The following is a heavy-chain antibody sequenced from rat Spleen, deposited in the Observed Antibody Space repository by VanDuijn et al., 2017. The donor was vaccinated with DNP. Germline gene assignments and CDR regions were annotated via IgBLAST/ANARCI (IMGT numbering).Heavy chain of an antibody. CDR3: APDRDWFAY. CDR1: GFTFSKYG. V-gene: IGHV5S13*01. J-gene: IGHJ3*01. Sequence: EVHLVESGGGLVQPGRSLKLSCVASGFTFSKYGMAWVRQAPTKGLEWVASISTSGEYTHYRDSVKGRFTISRDNAKDTQYLQMDSLRAEDKATYYCAPDRDWFAYWGQGTLVTVSS. CDR2: ISTSGEYT. D-gene: IGHD4-3*01.